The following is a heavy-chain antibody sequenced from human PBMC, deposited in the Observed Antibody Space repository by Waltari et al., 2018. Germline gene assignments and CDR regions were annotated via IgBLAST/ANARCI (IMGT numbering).Heavy chain of an antibody. CDR1: GGSISSSSYY. D-gene: IGHD2-15*01. CDR3: ARQVWDTVVTIN. CDR2: IYYSGRT. V-gene: IGHV4-39*01. Sequence: QLQLQESGPGLVKPSETLSLACTVPGGSISSSSYYWGWIRQPPGKGLEWIGSIYYSGRTYYTPSLKSRVTISVDTSKNQFSLKLSSVTAADTAVYYCARQVWDTVVTINWGQGTLVTVSS. J-gene: IGHJ4*02.